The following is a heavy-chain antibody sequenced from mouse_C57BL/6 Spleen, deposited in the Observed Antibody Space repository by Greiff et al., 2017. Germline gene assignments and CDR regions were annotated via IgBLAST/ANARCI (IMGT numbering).Heavy chain of an antibody. V-gene: IGHV1-62-2*01. CDR2: FYPGSGSI. Sequence: QVHVKQSGAELVKPGASVKLSCKASGYTFTEYTIHWVKQRSGQGLEWIGWFYPGSGSIKYNEKFQDKATLTADKSSSTVYMELSRLTSEDSAVYFCARHESSSYYFDYWGQGTTLTVSS. CDR1: GYTFTEYT. D-gene: IGHD1-1*01. CDR3: ARHESSSYYFDY. J-gene: IGHJ2*01.